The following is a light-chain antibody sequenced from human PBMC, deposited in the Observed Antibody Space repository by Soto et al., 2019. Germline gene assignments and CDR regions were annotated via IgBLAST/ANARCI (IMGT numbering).Light chain of an antibody. CDR3: KQSYSTLT. V-gene: IGKV1-39*01. CDR1: QSISSY. J-gene: IGKJ3*01. CDR2: AAS. Sequence: DIQMTQSPSSLSASVGDRVTITCRASQSISSYLNWYQQKPGKAPKLLIYAASSLQSGVPSRFSGGGSWTDFTLTISSLQPEDFATYYCKQSYSTLTFGPGTKVDIK.